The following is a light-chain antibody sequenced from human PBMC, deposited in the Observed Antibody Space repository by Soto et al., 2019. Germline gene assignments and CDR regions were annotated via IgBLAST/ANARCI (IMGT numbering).Light chain of an antibody. CDR2: DAS. CDR1: QSIGRF. CDR3: QQSYSTPGT. Sequence: DIQMTQSPSTLSASVGDRVTITCRASQSIGRFLAWYQHQPGKAPKLLIYDASTLESGVPSRFSGTGSGTEFTFSISSLQPEDFATYYCQQSYSTPGTFGQGTKLEIK. V-gene: IGKV1-39*01. J-gene: IGKJ2*02.